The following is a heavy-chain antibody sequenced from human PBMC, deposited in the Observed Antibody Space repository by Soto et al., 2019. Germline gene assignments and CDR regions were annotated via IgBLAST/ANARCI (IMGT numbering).Heavy chain of an antibody. CDR1: GFTFTSSA. V-gene: IGHV1-58*02. Sequence: QMQLVQSGPEVKKPGTSVKVSCKASGFTFTSSAMQWVRQARGHRLEWIRWIVVGSGNTKYAQKVQERVTITRDMSTSPAYKELSSLRAEDTAVYYCAADNVSSRSYDYYYGMDVWGQGTTVTVSS. CDR2: IVVGSGNT. J-gene: IGHJ6*02. D-gene: IGHD3-10*01. CDR3: AADNVSSRSYDYYYGMDV.